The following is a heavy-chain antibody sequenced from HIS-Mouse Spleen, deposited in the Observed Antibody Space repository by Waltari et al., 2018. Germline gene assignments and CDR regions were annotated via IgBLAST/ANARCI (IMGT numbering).Heavy chain of an antibody. CDR3: ARPDYGGAFDI. CDR2: IGTAGDT. Sequence: EVQLVESGGGLVQPGGSLRLSCAASGFTFSSYDMHWVRQATGKGLEWVSAIGTAGDTYYPGSVKGRFTISRENAKNSLYLQMNSLRAGDTAVYYCARPDYGGAFDIWGQGTMVTVSS. CDR1: GFTFSSYD. D-gene: IGHD4-17*01. J-gene: IGHJ3*02. V-gene: IGHV3-13*01.